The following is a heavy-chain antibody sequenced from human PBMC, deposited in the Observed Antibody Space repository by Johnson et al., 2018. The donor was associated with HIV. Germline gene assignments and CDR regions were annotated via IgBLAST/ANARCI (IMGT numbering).Heavy chain of an antibody. CDR2: IYSGRST. CDR3: ATGLVGATGAFDI. D-gene: IGHD1-26*01. V-gene: IGHV3-53*01. CDR1: GFTVSSNY. Sequence: EVQLLESGGGLIQPGGSLRLSCAASGFTVSSNYMTWVRQAPGKGLEWVSVIYSGRSTYYADSVKGRFTISRDNSKNTLYLQMNSLRAEDTAVYYCATGLVGATGAFDIWGQGTMVTVSS. J-gene: IGHJ3*02.